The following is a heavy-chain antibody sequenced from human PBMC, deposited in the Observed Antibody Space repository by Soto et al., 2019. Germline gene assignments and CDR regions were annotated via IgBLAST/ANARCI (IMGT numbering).Heavy chain of an antibody. J-gene: IGHJ4*02. CDR2: IKEDGSET. CDR1: GFTFSAYW. Sequence: EVQLVESGGGLVQPGGSLRLSCVASGFTFSAYWMTWVRQAPGKGPEWLANIKEDGSETHDLDGRFAISRDNAKNSLYLQMSSLRVEDTAVYYCARLRGDYFDNWGQGTLVTVSS. V-gene: IGHV3-7*01. CDR3: ARLRGDYFDN.